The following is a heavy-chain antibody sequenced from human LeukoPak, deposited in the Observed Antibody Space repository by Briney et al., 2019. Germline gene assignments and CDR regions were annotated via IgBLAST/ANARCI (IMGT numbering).Heavy chain of an antibody. CDR1: GFTFSTYA. CDR2: ISSSSSTT. J-gene: IGHJ4*02. D-gene: IGHD3-10*01. CDR3: AKSSSYYYGSGSYYMD. V-gene: IGHV3-23*01. Sequence: GGSLRLSCAASGFTFSTYAMSWVRQAPGKGLEWVSYISSSSSTTYYADSVKGRFTISRDNSKNTLYLQMNSLRAEDTAVYYCAKSSSYYYGSGSYYMDWGQGTLVTVSS.